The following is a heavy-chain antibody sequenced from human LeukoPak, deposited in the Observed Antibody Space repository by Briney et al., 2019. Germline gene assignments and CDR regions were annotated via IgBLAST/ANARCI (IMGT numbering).Heavy chain of an antibody. Sequence: SQTLSLTCTVSGGSISSGDYYWSWIRRPPGKGLEWIGYIYYSGSTYYNPSLKSRVTISVDTSKNQFSLKLSSVTAADTAVYYCARGLGEMATISPFDYWGQGTLVTVSS. V-gene: IGHV4-30-4*01. J-gene: IGHJ4*02. D-gene: IGHD5-24*01. CDR3: ARGLGEMATISPFDY. CDR2: IYYSGST. CDR1: GGSISSGDYY.